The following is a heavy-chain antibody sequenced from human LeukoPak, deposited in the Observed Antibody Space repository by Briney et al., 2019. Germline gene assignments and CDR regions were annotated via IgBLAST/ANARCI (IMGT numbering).Heavy chain of an antibody. CDR1: GGSISSSSYY. CDR2: IYYSGST. V-gene: IGHV4-39*01. D-gene: IGHD6-13*01. CDR3: ARHSGLVGLLVLGFDY. Sequence: PSETLSLTCTVSGGSISSSSYYWGWIRQPPGKGLEWIGSIYYSGSTYYNPSLKSRVTISVDTSKNQFSLKLSSVTAADTAVYYCARHSGLVGLLVLGFDYWGQGTLVTVSS. J-gene: IGHJ4*02.